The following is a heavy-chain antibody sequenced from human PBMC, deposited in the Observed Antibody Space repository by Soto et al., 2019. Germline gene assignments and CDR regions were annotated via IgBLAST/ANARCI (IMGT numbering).Heavy chain of an antibody. V-gene: IGHV5-51*01. D-gene: IGHD3-9*01. Sequence: PGESLKISCRGTGYNFTKNWIGWVRQMPGKGLEWMGIIYPGDSETRYSPSFQGQVTISVDKSKNTAYLHWSSLKAPDTAIYYCARASNHFNWFPEAFDIWGQGTIVTVSS. J-gene: IGHJ3*02. CDR1: GYNFTKNW. CDR3: ARASNHFNWFPEAFDI. CDR2: IYPGDSET.